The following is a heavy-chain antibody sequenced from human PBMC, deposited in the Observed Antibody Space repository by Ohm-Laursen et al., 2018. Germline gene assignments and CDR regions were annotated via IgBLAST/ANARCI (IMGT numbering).Heavy chain of an antibody. CDR3: ARGAVAGTFDY. CDR2: IYHGGST. D-gene: IGHD6-19*01. J-gene: IGHJ4*02. Sequence: SDTLSLTCAVSGYSISSGYYCGWIRQPPGEGVEWIGIIYHGGSTYYNPSVKSRVTISVDTSKNQFSVKRTCVTAADTAVYYCARGAVAGTFDYWGQGTLVTVSS. CDR1: GYSISSGYY. V-gene: IGHV4-38-2*01.